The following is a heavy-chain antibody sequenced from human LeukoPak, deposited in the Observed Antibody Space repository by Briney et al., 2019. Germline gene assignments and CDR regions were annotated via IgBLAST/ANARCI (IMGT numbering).Heavy chain of an antibody. CDR2: ISAYNGNT. CDR3: ARGSSHEYYYDSGGPTDY. Sequence: ASVKVSCKASGYTFTSYGISWVRQAPGQGLEWMGWISAYNGNTNYAQKLQGRVTMTTDTSTSTAYMELRSLRSDDTAVYYCARGSSHEYYYDSGGPTDYWGQGTLVTVSS. D-gene: IGHD3-22*01. V-gene: IGHV1-18*01. J-gene: IGHJ4*02. CDR1: GYTFTSYG.